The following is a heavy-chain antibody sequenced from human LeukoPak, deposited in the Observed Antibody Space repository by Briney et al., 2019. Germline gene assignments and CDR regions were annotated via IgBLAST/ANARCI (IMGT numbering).Heavy chain of an antibody. J-gene: IGHJ6*03. CDR2: IYTSGST. CDR3: ARDLRITIFGVTGIGYMDV. D-gene: IGHD3-3*01. Sequence: SETLSLTCTVSGGSISSYSWSWIRQPAGKGLEWIGRIYTSGSTNYNPSLKSRVTMSVDTSKNQFSLKLSSVTAADTAVYYCARDLRITIFGVTGIGYMDVWGKGTTVTVSS. V-gene: IGHV4-4*07. CDR1: GGSISSYS.